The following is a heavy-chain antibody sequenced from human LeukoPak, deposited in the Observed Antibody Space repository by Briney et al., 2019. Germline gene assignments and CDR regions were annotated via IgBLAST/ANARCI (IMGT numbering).Heavy chain of an antibody. CDR2: IYYSGST. Sequence: SETLSLTCTVSGYSISSGYYWGWIRQPPGKGLEWIGSIYYSGSTYYNPSLKSRVTISVDTSKNQFSLKLSSVTAADTAVYYCARDQANFYPTVGWFDPWGQGTLVTVSS. CDR3: ARDQANFYPTVGWFDP. CDR1: GYSISSGYY. D-gene: IGHD2/OR15-2a*01. J-gene: IGHJ5*02. V-gene: IGHV4-38-2*02.